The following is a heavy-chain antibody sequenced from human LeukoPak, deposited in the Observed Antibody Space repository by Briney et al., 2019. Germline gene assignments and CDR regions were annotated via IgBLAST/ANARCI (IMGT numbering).Heavy chain of an antibody. V-gene: IGHV4-59*08. J-gene: IGHJ4*02. Sequence: SETLSLTCTVSGGSIRSYFCSWIRQRPGKGQEWSGYIDYSGSTNYRPSLTHRVTISVDTSKNQLSLHLSSLTAADTALYYCARNGRKCTGGSCYLDYWGQGILVIVSS. CDR1: GGSIRSYF. CDR2: IDYSGST. D-gene: IGHD2-15*01. CDR3: ARNGRKCTGGSCYLDY.